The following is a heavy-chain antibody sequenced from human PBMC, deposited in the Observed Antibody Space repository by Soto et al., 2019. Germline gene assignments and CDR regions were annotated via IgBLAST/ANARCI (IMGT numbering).Heavy chain of an antibody. V-gene: IGHV4-61*01. CDR3: AGDYNIP. D-gene: IGHD3-9*01. CDR1: GGSVSSGIYY. J-gene: IGHJ5*02. CDR2: IYNSGNT. Sequence: SETLSLASTVSGGSVSSGIYYWSWIRQPPGKGLEWIGYIYNSGNTNHNPSLKSRVSISIDTSNNQISLKLSSVTAADTAVYYCAGDYNIPRGQGTLVTVSS.